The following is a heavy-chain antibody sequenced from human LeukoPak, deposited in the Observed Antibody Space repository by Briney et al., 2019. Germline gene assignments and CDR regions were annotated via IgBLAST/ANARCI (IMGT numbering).Heavy chain of an antibody. D-gene: IGHD3-10*01. J-gene: IGHJ3*02. CDR2: IDPNNGGT. CDR3: ARDMSYYGSGRSGTGAFDI. Sequence: GASVTVSRKASGYTFTGSYMHWVRQAPGQGLEWMGWIDPNNGGTNYAQKFQGWVTMTRDTSISTAYMELSRLRSDDTAVYYCARDMSYYGSGRSGTGAFDIWGQGTMVTVSS. V-gene: IGHV1-2*04. CDR1: GYTFTGSY.